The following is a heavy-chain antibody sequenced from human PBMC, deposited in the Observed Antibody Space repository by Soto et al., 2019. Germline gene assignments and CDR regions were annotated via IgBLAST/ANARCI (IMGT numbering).Heavy chain of an antibody. V-gene: IGHV4-31*03. CDR3: ARSRGYDGDLFDY. J-gene: IGHJ4*02. D-gene: IGHD5-12*01. Sequence: LSLTCTVSGGSISSGGYYWSWIRQHPGKGLEWIGYIYYSGSTYYNPSLKSRVTISVDTSKNQFSLKLSSVTAADTAVYYCARSRGYDGDLFDYWGQGTLVTVSS. CDR2: IYYSGST. CDR1: GGSISSGGYY.